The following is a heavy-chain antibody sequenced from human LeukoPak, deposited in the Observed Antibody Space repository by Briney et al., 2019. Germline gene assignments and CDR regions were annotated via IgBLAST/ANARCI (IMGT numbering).Heavy chain of an antibody. Sequence: GGSLRLSCAAPGFTFTDYYMSWVRQAPGKGLEWVSYISSSGSTRYYADALKGRFTISRDNAKNSLYLQMNNLRAEDTAVYYCARPREGGAPPYYFYYMDVWGKGTTVTVSS. CDR2: ISSSGSTR. V-gene: IGHV3-11*04. D-gene: IGHD1-26*01. J-gene: IGHJ6*03. CDR3: ARPREGGAPPYYFYYMDV. CDR1: GFTFTDYY.